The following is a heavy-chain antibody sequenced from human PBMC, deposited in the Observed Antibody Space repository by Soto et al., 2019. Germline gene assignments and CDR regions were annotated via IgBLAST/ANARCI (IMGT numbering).Heavy chain of an antibody. CDR1: GYTFTSYY. Sequence: ASVKVSCKASGYTFTSYYMHWVRQAPGQGLEWMGIINPSGGTNYAQKFQGWVTMTRDTSISTAYMELSRLRSDDTAVYYCATRGPGIAAAGTAFDIWGQGTMVTVSS. V-gene: IGHV1-2*04. CDR2: INPSGGT. J-gene: IGHJ3*02. CDR3: ATRGPGIAAAGTAFDI. D-gene: IGHD6-13*01.